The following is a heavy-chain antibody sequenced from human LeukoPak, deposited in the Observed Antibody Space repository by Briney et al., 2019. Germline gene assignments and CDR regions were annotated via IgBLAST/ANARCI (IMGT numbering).Heavy chain of an antibody. D-gene: IGHD2-2*01. CDR3: ARRGYCSSTSCPPDY. J-gene: IGHJ4*02. CDR2: IYPGDPDT. V-gene: IGHV5-51*01. Sequence: GESLKISCKGSGYSFTSYWIGWVRQMPGKGLEWMGIIYPGDPDTRYSPSFQGQVTISADKSISTAYLQWSSLKASDTAMYYCARRGYCSSTSCPPDYWGQGTLVTVSS. CDR1: GYSFTSYW.